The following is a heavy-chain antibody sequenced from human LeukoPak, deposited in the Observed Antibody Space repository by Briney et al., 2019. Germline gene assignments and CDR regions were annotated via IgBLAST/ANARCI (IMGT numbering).Heavy chain of an antibody. CDR3: ARGSNWFDP. V-gene: IGHV4-59*02. J-gene: IGHJ5*02. CDR1: GFTVSSNY. CDR2: IYYSGST. Sequence: GSLRLSCAASGFTVSSNYMSWVRQAPGKGLEWIGYIYYSGSTNYNPSLKSRVTISVDTSKNQFSLKLSSVTAADTAVYYCARGSNWFDPWGQGTLVTVSS.